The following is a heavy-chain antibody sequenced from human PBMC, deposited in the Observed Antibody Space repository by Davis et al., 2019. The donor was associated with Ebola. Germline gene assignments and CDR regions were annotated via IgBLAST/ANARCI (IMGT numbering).Heavy chain of an antibody. V-gene: IGHV3-48*04. J-gene: IGHJ6*02. CDR2: ISSSSRTI. CDR3: ARDLAIHQYYYYYAMDV. D-gene: IGHD5-18*01. Sequence: PGGSLRLSCAASGFTFSSYSMNWVRQAPGKGLEWVSYISSSSRTIYYADSVKGRFIISRDNAKNSLYLQMNSLRAEDTAVYYCARDLAIHQYYYYYAMDVWGQGTTVTVSS. CDR1: GFTFSSYS.